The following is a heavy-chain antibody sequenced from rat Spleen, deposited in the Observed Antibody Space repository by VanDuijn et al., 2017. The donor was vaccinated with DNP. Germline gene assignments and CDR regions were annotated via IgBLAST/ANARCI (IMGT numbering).Heavy chain of an antibody. CDR1: GYSITSSYR. CDR2: INSAGST. J-gene: IGHJ1*01. D-gene: IGHD1-11*01. V-gene: IGHV3-3*01. CDR3: ARRLNYGGYNYYWYFDF. Sequence: VQLQESGPGLVKPSQSLSLTCSVTGYSITSSYRWNWIRKFPGNKLEWMGYINSAGSTNYNPSLKSRISITRDTSKNQFFLQVNSVTTEDTATYYCARRLNYGGYNYYWYFDFWGPGTMVTVSS.